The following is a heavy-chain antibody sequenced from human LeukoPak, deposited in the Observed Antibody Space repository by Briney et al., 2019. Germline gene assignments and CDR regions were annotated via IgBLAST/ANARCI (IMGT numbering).Heavy chain of an antibody. V-gene: IGHV4-4*07. CDR3: ARDTVRSSWLNFDY. Sequence: SETLSLTCTVSGDSFRSYYWNWIRQPAGKGLEWIGRLQSSGSTNYNPSLKSRVTISVDTSKNQFSLKLSSVTAADTAVYYCARDTVRSSWLNFDYWGQGTLVTVSS. CDR1: GDSFRSYY. D-gene: IGHD6-13*01. J-gene: IGHJ4*02. CDR2: LQSSGST.